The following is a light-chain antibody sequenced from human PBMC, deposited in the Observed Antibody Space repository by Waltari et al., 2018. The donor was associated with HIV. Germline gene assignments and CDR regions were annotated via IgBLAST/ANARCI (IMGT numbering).Light chain of an antibody. Sequence: VVMTQSPPSLPVTLGQPASISCRSSQSLVYTNGFTFLNWFHQRPGQSPRRLIYNVSKRDSGVPDRFSGSGSVTDFTLNISRVEAEDVGVYYCMQGTHRPFAFGPGTKVDLK. J-gene: IGKJ3*01. V-gene: IGKV2-30*01. CDR3: MQGTHRPFA. CDR2: NVS. CDR1: QSLVYTNGFTF.